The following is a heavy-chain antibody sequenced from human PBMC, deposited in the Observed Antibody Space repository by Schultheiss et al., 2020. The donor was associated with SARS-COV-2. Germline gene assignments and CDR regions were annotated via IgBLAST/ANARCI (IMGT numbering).Heavy chain of an antibody. CDR1: GFTFSSYA. V-gene: IGHV3-30*07. J-gene: IGHJ4*02. CDR2: ISYDGSNK. CDR3: ARCGGYDSDY. D-gene: IGHD5-12*01. Sequence: GESLKISCAASGFTFSSYAMHWVRQAPGKGLEWVAVISYDGSNKYYADSVKGRFTISRDNSKNTLYLQMNSLRAEDTAVYYCARCGGYDSDYWGQGTLVTVSS.